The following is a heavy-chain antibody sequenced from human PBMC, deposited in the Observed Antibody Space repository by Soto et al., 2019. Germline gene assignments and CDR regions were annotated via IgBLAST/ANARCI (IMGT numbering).Heavy chain of an antibody. CDR1: GGTFSSYA. Sequence: ASVKVSCKASGGTFSSYAISWVRQAPGQGLEWMGGIISIFGTANYAQKFQGRVTITADESTSTAYMELSSLRSEDTAVYYCARISYSSSSLYFDYWGQGTLVTVSS. CDR2: IISIFGTA. CDR3: ARISYSSSSLYFDY. D-gene: IGHD6-6*01. J-gene: IGHJ4*02. V-gene: IGHV1-69*13.